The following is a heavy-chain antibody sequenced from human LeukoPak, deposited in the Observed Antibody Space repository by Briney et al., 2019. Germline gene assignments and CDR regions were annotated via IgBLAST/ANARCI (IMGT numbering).Heavy chain of an antibody. CDR2: IRYDGSNK. CDR1: GFTFSNYA. V-gene: IGHV3-30*02. Sequence: GGSLRLSCATSGFTFSNYAMGWVRQAPGKGLEWVAFIRYDGSNKYYADSVKGRFTISRDNSKNTLYLQMNSLRAEDTAVYYCAKDTNFLHYFDYWGQGALVTVSS. D-gene: IGHD2-2*01. J-gene: IGHJ4*02. CDR3: AKDTNFLHYFDY.